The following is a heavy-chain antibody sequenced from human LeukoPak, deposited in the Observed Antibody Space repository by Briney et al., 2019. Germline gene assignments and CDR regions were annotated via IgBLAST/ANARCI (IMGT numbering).Heavy chain of an antibody. CDR3: ARVTYTRYSSGWYDSNWFDP. CDR1: GGSFSGYY. V-gene: IGHV4-34*01. J-gene: IGHJ5*02. D-gene: IGHD6-19*01. Sequence: SETLSLTCAVYGGSFSGYYWSWIRQPPGKGLEWIGEINHSGSTNYNPSLKSRVTISVGTSKNQFSLKLSSVTAADTAVYYCARVTYTRYSSGWYDSNWFDPWGQGTLVTVSS. CDR2: INHSGST.